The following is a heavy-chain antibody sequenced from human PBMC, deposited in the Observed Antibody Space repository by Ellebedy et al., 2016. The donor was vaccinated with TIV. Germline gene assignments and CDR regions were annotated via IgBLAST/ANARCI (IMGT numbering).Heavy chain of an antibody. Sequence: ASVKVSXKASGYTFTSYDINWVRQATGQGLEWMGWMNPNSGNTGYAQKFQGRVTMTRDTSISTAYMELSRLRSDDTAVYYCARAPIVVVTNWFDPWGQGTLVTVSS. D-gene: IGHD3-22*01. CDR2: MNPNSGNT. J-gene: IGHJ5*02. CDR3: ARAPIVVVTNWFDP. V-gene: IGHV1-8*01. CDR1: GYTFTSYD.